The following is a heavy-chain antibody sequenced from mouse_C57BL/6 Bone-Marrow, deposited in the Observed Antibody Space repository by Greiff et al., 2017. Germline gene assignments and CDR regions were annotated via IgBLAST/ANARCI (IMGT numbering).Heavy chain of an antibody. CDR2: IDPEDGDT. V-gene: IGHV14-1*01. CDR3: ATGGNVVAY. CDR1: GFNIKDYY. Sequence: VQLQQSGAELVRPGASVKLSCTASGFNIKDYYMHWVKQRPEQGLEWIGRIDPEDGDTEYAPKFQGKATMTADTSSNTAYLQVSSLTYEDTGVDYCATGGNVVAYWGQGTLVTVSA. J-gene: IGHJ3*01. D-gene: IGHD2-1*01.